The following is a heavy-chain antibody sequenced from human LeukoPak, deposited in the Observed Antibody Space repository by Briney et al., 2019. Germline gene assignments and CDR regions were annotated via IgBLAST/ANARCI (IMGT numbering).Heavy chain of an antibody. Sequence: ASVKVSCKASGYTFTGYYMHWVRRAPGQGLEWMGWINPNSGGTNYAQKFQGRVTMTRDTSISTAYMELSRLRSDDTAVYYCARDSSGWYYWFDPWGQGTLVTVSS. D-gene: IGHD6-19*01. CDR2: INPNSGGT. J-gene: IGHJ5*02. CDR3: ARDSSGWYYWFDP. CDR1: GYTFTGYY. V-gene: IGHV1-2*02.